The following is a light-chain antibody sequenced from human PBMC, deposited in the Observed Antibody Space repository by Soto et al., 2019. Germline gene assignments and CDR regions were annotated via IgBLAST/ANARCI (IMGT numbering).Light chain of an antibody. CDR2: DAS. V-gene: IGKV3-11*01. Sequence: EIVLTQSPATLSSSPGERATLYCRASQSVSSYLAWYQQKPGQAPRLLIYDASNRATGIPARFSGSGSGTDFTLTISSLEPEDFAVYYCQQRSNWPQITFGQGTRLEIK. CDR1: QSVSSY. J-gene: IGKJ5*01. CDR3: QQRSNWPQIT.